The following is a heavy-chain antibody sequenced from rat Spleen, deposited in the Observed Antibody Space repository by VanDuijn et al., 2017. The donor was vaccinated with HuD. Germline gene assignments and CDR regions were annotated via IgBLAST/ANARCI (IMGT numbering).Heavy chain of an antibody. CDR2: ISYDGSST. J-gene: IGHJ2*01. CDR1: GFTFSDYN. Sequence: EVQLVESGGGLVQPGRSLKLSCAASGFTFSDYNMAWVRQAPKKGLEWVATISYDGSSTYYRDSVKGRFTISRDNAKSTLYLQMDSLRSEDTATYYCARHDYYDGYYRDYWGQGVMVTVSS. CDR3: ARHDYYDGYYRDY. V-gene: IGHV5-7*01. D-gene: IGHD1-12*03.